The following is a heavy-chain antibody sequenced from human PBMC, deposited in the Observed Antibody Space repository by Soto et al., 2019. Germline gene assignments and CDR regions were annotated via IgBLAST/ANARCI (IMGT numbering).Heavy chain of an antibody. CDR3: ARAHVDTAMAPDY. CDR2: IIPIFGTA. D-gene: IGHD5-18*01. J-gene: IGHJ4*02. V-gene: IGHV1-69*06. Sequence: ASVKVSCKASGGTFSSYAISWVRQAPGQGLEWMGGIIPIFGTANYAQKFQGRVTITADKSTSTAYMELSSLRSEDTAVYYCARAHVDTAMAPDYWGQGTLVTVSS. CDR1: GGTFSSYA.